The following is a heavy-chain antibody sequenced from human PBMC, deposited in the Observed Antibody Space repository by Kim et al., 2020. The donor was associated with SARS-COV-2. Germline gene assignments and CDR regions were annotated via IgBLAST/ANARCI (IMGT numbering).Heavy chain of an antibody. CDR2: LSGSGGGT. D-gene: IGHD7-27*01. CDR1: GFTFSSYV. Sequence: GESLRLSCAASGFTFSSYVMSWVRQAPGKGLEWVSSLSGSGGGTYFADSVRGRFIISRDNSKNTLYLQMNSLRAEDTAVYFCARLVLGIRAFDMWGQGTM. CDR3: ARLVLGIRAFDM. V-gene: IGHV3-23*01. J-gene: IGHJ3*02.